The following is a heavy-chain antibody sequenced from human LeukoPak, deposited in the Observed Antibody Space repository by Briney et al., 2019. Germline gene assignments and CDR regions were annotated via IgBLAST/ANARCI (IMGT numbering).Heavy chain of an antibody. CDR3: AKNLDFWSGYSKQALDY. V-gene: IGHV3-30*18. J-gene: IGHJ4*02. D-gene: IGHD3-3*01. CDR1: GFTFSSYA. Sequence: PGGSLRLSCAASGFTFSSYAMHWVRQAPGKGLEWVAVTSYDGSNKFYADSVKGRFIISRDNSKRTLYLQMNSLRADDTAVYFCAKNLDFWSGYSKQALDYWGQGSLVTVSS. CDR2: TSYDGSNK.